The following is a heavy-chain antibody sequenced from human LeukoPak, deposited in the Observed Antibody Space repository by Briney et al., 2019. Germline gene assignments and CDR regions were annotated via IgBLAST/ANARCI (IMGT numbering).Heavy chain of an antibody. J-gene: IGHJ4*02. CDR2: IYPGDSDT. CDR1: GYIFTSYW. Sequence: PGGSLQISCKGSGYIFTSYWIGWVRQLPGKGLEWMGIIYPGDSDTRYSPSFQGQVNISADKSISTAYLQWSSLKASDTAMYYCARQFWSGSYLDYWGQGTLVTVSS. CDR3: ARQFWSGSYLDY. V-gene: IGHV5-51*01. D-gene: IGHD3-3*01.